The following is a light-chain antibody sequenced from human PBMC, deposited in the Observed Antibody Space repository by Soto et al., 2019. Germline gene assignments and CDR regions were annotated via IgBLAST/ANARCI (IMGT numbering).Light chain of an antibody. CDR1: SSDVGYYNY. V-gene: IGLV2-14*01. CDR2: DVN. CDR3: SSYTSSXTYV. J-gene: IGLJ1*01. Sequence: QSALTQPASVSGSPGQSIAISCTGTSSDVGYYNYVSWYQQHPGKAPNVMIYDVNNRPSGVPDRFSGSKSGNTASLTISGLQAEDEADYYCSSYTSSXTYVFGTGTKVTVL.